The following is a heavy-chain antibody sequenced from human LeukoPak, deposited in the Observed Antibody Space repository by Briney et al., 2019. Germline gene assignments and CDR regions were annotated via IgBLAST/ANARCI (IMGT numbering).Heavy chain of an antibody. CDR3: VMAPPGD. CDR2: NSGGDT. V-gene: IGHV3-53*01. D-gene: IGHD2-21*01. CDR1: GFSVSDKH. J-gene: IGHJ4*02. Sequence: GVSLRLSCAVSGFSVSDKHMAWVRQALGKGLKWASVNSGGDTNYADSVKGRFTISRDISKNTVFLQMDNLSSDDTAVYYCVMAPPGDWGLGTLVTVSS.